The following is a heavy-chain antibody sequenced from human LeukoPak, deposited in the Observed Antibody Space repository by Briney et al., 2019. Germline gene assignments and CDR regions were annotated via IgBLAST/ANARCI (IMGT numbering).Heavy chain of an antibody. CDR3: ARRSSALDAFDI. V-gene: IGHV1-69*02. Sequence: ASVKVSCKASGGTFSSYTISWVRQAPGQGLEWMGRIIPILGIANYARKFQGRVTITADKSTSTAYMELSSLRSEDTAVYYCARRSSALDAFDIWGQGTMVTVSS. CDR1: GGTFSSYT. CDR2: IIPILGIA. J-gene: IGHJ3*02. D-gene: IGHD6-25*01.